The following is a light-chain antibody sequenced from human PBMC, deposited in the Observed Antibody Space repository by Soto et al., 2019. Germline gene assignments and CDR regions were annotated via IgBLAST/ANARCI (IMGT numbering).Light chain of an antibody. CDR1: SSDVGSYNL. Sequence: VLTQPASVSGSPGQSITISCTGTSSDVGSYNLVSWYQQHPGKAPKLMIYEVSKRPSGVSNRFSGSKSGNTASLTISGLQAEDEADYYCCSYAGSSTFEKVFGGGTKLTVL. V-gene: IGLV2-23*02. CDR2: EVS. J-gene: IGLJ3*02. CDR3: CSYAGSSTFEKV.